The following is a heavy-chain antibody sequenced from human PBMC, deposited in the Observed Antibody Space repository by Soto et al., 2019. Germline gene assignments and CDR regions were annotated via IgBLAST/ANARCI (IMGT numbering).Heavy chain of an antibody. V-gene: IGHV4-59*08. CDR3: ARGYSGYDPHSYYYYYMDV. J-gene: IGHJ6*03. CDR2: IYYSGST. D-gene: IGHD5-12*01. CDR1: WGSLRSFY. Sequence: SETPSPPRTLSWGSLRSFYWGWIPPPPREGTEWIGYIYYSGSTNYNPSLKSRVTISVDTSKNQFSLKLSSVTAADTAVYYCARGYSGYDPHSYYYYYMDVWGKGTTVTVSS.